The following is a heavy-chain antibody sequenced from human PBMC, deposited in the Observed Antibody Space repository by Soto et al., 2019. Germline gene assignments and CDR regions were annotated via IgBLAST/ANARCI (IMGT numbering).Heavy chain of an antibody. CDR1: GYSFTSYW. J-gene: IGHJ6*02. CDR2: IDPSDSYT. V-gene: IGHV5-10-1*01. Sequence: PGESLKISCKGSGYSFTSYWISWVRQMPGKGLEWMGRIDPSDSYTNYSPSFQGHVTISADKSISTAYLQWSSLKASDTAKYYCASWTLEGFDTYYYYYGMDVWGQGTTVTVSS. D-gene: IGHD3-10*01. CDR3: ASWTLEGFDTYYYYYGMDV.